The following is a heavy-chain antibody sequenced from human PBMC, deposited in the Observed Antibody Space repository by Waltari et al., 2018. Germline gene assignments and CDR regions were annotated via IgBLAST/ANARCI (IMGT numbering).Heavy chain of an antibody. V-gene: IGHV4-59*01. J-gene: IGHJ4*02. CDR3: AREYSGYAGGSSFDY. CDR1: GGSISSYY. Sequence: QVQLQESGPGLVKPSETLSLTCTVSGGSISSYYSSWIRQPPGKGLEWIGYIYYSGSTNYNPSLKSRVTISVDTSKNQFSLKLSSVTAADTAVYYCAREYSGYAGGSSFDYWGQGTLVTVSS. CDR2: IYYSGST. D-gene: IGHD5-12*01.